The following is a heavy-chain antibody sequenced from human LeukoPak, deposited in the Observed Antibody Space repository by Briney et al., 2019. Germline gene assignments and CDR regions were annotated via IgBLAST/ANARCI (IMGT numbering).Heavy chain of an antibody. CDR1: GYTFTSCD. D-gene: IGHD6-19*01. CDR2: MNPNSGNT. V-gene: IGHV1-8*01. CDR3: TRGSSGRRDN. J-gene: IGHJ4*02. Sequence: ASVKVSCKASGYTFTSCDINWVRQATGQGLEWMGWMNPNSGNTGYGQSLQGRITMTRDISIGTAYMELSNLTSEDTAIYYCTRGSSGRRDNWGQGTLVTVSP.